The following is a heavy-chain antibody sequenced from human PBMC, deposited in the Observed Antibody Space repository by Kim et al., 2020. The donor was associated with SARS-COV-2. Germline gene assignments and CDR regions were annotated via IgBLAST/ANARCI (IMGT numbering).Heavy chain of an antibody. J-gene: IGHJ6*02. Sequence: SQTLSLTCAISGDRVSSNSAAWHWIRQSPSRGLEWLGRTYYRSKWYNDYAVSVKSRITINPDTSKNQFSLQLNSVTPEDTAVYYCARTPWEVAVDYYYYGMDVWGQGTTVTVSS. CDR2: TYYRSKWYN. CDR3: ARTPWEVAVDYYYYGMDV. CDR1: GDRVSSNSAA. V-gene: IGHV6-1*01. D-gene: IGHD6-19*01.